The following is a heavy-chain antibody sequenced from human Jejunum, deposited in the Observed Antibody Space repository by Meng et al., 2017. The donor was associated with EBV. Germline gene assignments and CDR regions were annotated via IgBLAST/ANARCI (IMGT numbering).Heavy chain of an antibody. CDR1: VFSFSIDG. D-gene: IGHD4-23*01. V-gene: IGHV3-23*01. CDR2: ISGNSITT. CDR3: AKSLFGGNTV. Sequence: EGRGLWTGGGLVQPGGCVRIPCDALVFSFSIDGMRWVRQAPGKGLECVSGISGNSITTSYAYSVKSRFTITRDNSKHTVFLQMNSLRAEDTAIYYCAKSLFGGNTVWGQGTLVTVSS. J-gene: IGHJ4*02.